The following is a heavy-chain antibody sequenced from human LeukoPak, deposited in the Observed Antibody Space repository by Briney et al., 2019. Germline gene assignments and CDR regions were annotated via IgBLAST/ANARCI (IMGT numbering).Heavy chain of an antibody. CDR3: AAGAAAGYFDY. CDR2: IVLGSSNA. Sequence: GTSVKVSCEASGFTFSTSAMQWVRQARGQRLEWIGWIVLGSSNAKYAQNFQERATITRDMSKSTAYMELSSLRSEDTAVYFCAAGAAAGYFDYWGQGSLVTVSS. J-gene: IGHJ4*02. V-gene: IGHV1-58*02. D-gene: IGHD6-13*01. CDR1: GFTFSTSA.